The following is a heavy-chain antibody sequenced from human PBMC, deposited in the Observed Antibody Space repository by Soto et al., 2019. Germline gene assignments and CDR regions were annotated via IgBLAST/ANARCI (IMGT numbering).Heavy chain of an antibody. J-gene: IGHJ6*02. V-gene: IGHV1-69*13. D-gene: IGHD3-22*01. CDR1: GGTFSSYA. CDR2: IIPIFGTA. Sequence: ASVKVSCKSSGGTFSSYAISWVRQAPGQGLEWMGGIIPIFGTANYAQKFQGRATITADESTSTAYMELSSLRSEDTAVYYCARAGDSSGYYYNGMDVWGQGTTVTVS. CDR3: ARAGDSSGYYYNGMDV.